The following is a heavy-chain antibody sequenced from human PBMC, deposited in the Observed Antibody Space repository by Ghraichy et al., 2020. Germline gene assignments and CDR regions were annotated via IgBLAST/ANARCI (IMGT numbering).Heavy chain of an antibody. CDR1: GFTFSRYW. CDR2: INSDGSTT. CDR3: ARVPIPFHHDAINGHFDY. D-gene: IGHD2-21*01. J-gene: IGHJ4*02. V-gene: IGHV3-74*01. Sequence: LSLTCAASGFTFSRYWMHWVRQAPGKGLVWVSRINSDGSTTDYADSVKGRFRISRDTIRNTLYLQMNSLRGEDTAVYFCARVPIPFHHDAINGHFDYWGQGTLVTVSS.